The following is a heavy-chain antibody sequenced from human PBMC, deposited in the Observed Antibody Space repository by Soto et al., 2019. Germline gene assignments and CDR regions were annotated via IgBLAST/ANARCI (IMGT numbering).Heavy chain of an antibody. D-gene: IGHD3-16*01. CDR3: ARGFIPEDY. J-gene: IGHJ4*02. V-gene: IGHV1-18*01. Sequence: ASLKVSCKTSGYSFSNYGVSWVRQVPGQGLEWMGWINTSNGNTKYEQRFQGGVTLTTDPSTSTVFLVLTNLKFDDTAVYYCARGFIPEDYWGQGTLVTVSS. CDR2: INTSNGNT. CDR1: GYSFSNYG.